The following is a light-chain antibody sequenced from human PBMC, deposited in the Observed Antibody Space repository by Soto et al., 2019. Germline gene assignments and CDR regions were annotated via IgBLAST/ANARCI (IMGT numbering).Light chain of an antibody. J-gene: IGKJ2*01. CDR2: TAS. V-gene: IGKV1-6*01. CDR3: LKNNVFHSI. CDR1: QDIRVD. Sequence: AIQMTQSPPSLSASVGDRVIITCRASQDIRVDVGWLQQRPGHAPNLLIYTASTLHTGVPSTFTGRGSGTVFLLPINARRPGVVGTYFWLKNNVFHSIFGRGTSWRS.